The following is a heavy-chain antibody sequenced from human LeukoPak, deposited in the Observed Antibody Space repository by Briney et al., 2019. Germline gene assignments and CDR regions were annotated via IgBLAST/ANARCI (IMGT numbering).Heavy chain of an antibody. Sequence: GGSLRLSCAASGFTFSSYEMNWVRQAPGKGLEWVPGISWNSGTIYYADSVKGRFTISRDDAKNSLYLQMHSLRPEDTALYYCAKRSAAGTVGYFDYWGQGTLVTVSS. CDR1: GFTFSSYE. J-gene: IGHJ4*02. CDR2: ISWNSGTI. V-gene: IGHV3-9*01. D-gene: IGHD6-13*01. CDR3: AKRSAAGTVGYFDY.